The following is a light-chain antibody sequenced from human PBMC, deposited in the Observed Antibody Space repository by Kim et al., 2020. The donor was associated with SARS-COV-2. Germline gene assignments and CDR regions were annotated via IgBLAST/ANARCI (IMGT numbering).Light chain of an antibody. CDR2: DAS. J-gene: IGKJ4*01. CDR3: HNCNFLPHT. V-gene: IGKV1-33*01. Sequence: DIQMTQSPSSLSASVGDRITITCQASQDIRKSLNWYQQKPGKAPKLLIHDASQLEIGVSSRFSGSGSETDFTFTINTLRPEDIATYYCHNCNFLPHTLVAGTKVYI. CDR1: QDIRKS.